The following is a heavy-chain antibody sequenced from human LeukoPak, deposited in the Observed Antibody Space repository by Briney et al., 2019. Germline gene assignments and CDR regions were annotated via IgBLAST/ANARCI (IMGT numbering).Heavy chain of an antibody. V-gene: IGHV1-18*01. CDR3: ARERPVYPRGYYYYGMGV. D-gene: IGHD2-2*02. Sequence: GASVKVSCKASGYTFTSYGISWVRQAPGQGLEWMGWISAYNGNTNYAQKLQGRVTMTTDTSTSTAYMELRSLRSDDTAVYYCARERPVYPRGYYYYGMGVWGQGTTVTVSS. CDR1: GYTFTSYG. J-gene: IGHJ6*02. CDR2: ISAYNGNT.